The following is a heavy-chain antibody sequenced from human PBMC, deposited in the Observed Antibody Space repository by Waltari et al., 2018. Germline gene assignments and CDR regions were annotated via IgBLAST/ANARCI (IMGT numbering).Heavy chain of an antibody. CDR2: IYYRGST. Sequence: QLQLQESGPGLVKPSETLSLTCTVSGGSISSSSYYWGWIRQPPGKGLEWIGSIYYRGSTYYNPSLKSRVTISGDTSKNQFSLKLSSVTAADTAVYYCARGGHDFWSGYPTHHFDYWGQGTLVTVSS. CDR3: ARGGHDFWSGYPTHHFDY. D-gene: IGHD3-3*01. J-gene: IGHJ4*02. V-gene: IGHV4-39*01. CDR1: GGSISSSSYY.